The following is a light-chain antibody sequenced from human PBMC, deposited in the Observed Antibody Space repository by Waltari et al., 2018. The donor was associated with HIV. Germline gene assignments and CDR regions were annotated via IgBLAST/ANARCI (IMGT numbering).Light chain of an antibody. CDR3: CSYGGDDTLV. V-gene: IGLV2-23*01. CDR1: STNVGSYSL. Sequence: QSALTQPASVSGSLGQSITISCTGASTNVGSYSLVSWYQNRPGQAPTLIIYDDSKRPFGISSRFSCSNSGNTASLTISGLQSEDEADYYCCSYGGDDTLVFGGGTKVTAL. CDR2: DDS. J-gene: IGLJ3*02.